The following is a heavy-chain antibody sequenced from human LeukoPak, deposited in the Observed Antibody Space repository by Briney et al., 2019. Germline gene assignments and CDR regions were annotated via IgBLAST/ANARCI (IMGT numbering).Heavy chain of an antibody. CDR1: GGSISSYY. CDR2: IYYSGST. Sequence: SETLSLTCTVSGGSISSYYWSWIRQPPGKGLEWIGYIYYSGSTNYNPSLKSRVTISVDTSKNQFSLKLSSVTAADTAVYYCASSIAAAGYDAFDIWGQGTMVTVSS. V-gene: IGHV4-59*08. J-gene: IGHJ3*02. D-gene: IGHD6-13*01. CDR3: ASSIAAAGYDAFDI.